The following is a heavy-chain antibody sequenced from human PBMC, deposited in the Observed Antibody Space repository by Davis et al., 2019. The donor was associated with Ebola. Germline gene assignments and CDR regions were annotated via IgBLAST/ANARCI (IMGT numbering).Heavy chain of an antibody. J-gene: IGHJ4*02. Sequence: GGSLRLSCKASGYSFTNYWIGWVRQMPGKGLEWVGIIHPGDPETRYSPSFQGQVTISADRSISTAYLLWSSLKASDTAMYYCARLGFVVEPTAVDYWGQGTLVTVSS. CDR3: ARLGFVVEPTAVDY. CDR2: IHPGDPET. CDR1: GYSFTNYW. V-gene: IGHV5-51*01. D-gene: IGHD2-2*01.